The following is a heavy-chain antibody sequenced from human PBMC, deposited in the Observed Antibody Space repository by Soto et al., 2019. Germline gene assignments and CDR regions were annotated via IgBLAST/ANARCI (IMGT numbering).Heavy chain of an antibody. D-gene: IGHD3-10*01. CDR1: GFTFSSYA. CDR3: AKRSYYGSGSSYYFDY. V-gene: IGHV3-23*01. J-gene: IGHJ4*02. Sequence: PGGSLRLSCAASGFTFSSYAMSWVRQAPGKGLEWVSAISGSGGSTYYADSVKGRFNISRDNSKNTLYLQMNSLRAEDTAVYYCAKRSYYGSGSSYYFDYWGQGTLVTVSS. CDR2: ISGSGGST.